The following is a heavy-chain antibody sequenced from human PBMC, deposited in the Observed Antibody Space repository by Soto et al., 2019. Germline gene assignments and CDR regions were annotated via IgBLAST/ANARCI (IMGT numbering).Heavy chain of an antibody. CDR3: ARDRDELVGIFPYYYGMDV. V-gene: IGHV3-48*03. J-gene: IGHJ6*02. D-gene: IGHD2-21*01. CDR2: ISSSGRTT. CDR1: GFTFSSYE. Sequence: PGGSVRLSCAASGFTFSSYEMNWVRQAPGKGLEWVSYISSSGRTTYYADSVKGRFTISRDNAKNSLSLQMNSLRADDTAVYYCARDRDELVGIFPYYYGMDVWGQGTRVTVSS.